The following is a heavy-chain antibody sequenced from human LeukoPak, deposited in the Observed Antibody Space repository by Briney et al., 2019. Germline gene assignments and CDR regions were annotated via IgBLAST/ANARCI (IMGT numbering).Heavy chain of an antibody. Sequence: GGSLRLSCAASGFTFSSYWMHWVRQAPGKGLVWVSRINSDGSSTSYADSVKGRFTISRDNAKNTLYLQMNSLRAEDTAVYYCAALGLVIPSWFDPWGQGTLVTVSS. CDR3: AALGLVIPSWFDP. V-gene: IGHV3-74*01. D-gene: IGHD3-9*01. CDR2: INSDGSST. CDR1: GFTFSSYW. J-gene: IGHJ5*02.